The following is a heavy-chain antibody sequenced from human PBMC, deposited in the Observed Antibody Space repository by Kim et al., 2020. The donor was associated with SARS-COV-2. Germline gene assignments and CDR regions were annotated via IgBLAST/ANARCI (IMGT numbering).Heavy chain of an antibody. V-gene: IGHV3-23*01. CDR1: GFPVSNYD. D-gene: IGHD6-13*01. J-gene: IGHJ4*02. CDR2: INGSGDTT. CDR3: TNPRQPDY. Sequence: GGSLRLSCAASGFPVSNYDMSWVRQAPGKGLEWVSGINGSGDTTTSADSVKGRLTVSRDNSKNTLYQQKSSLRAEDTAIYYCTNPRQPDYWGQGTRVAGS.